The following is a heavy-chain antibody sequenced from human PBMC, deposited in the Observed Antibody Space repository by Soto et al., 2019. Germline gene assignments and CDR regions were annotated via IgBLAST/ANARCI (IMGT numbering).Heavy chain of an antibody. V-gene: IGHV3-21*01. J-gene: IGHJ4*02. CDR1: GFTFSSYS. Sequence: EVQLVESGGGLVKPGGSLRLSCAASGFTFSSYSMNWVRQAPGKGLEWVSSISSSSSYIYYADSVKGRFTISRDNAKNSLYLQMNSLRAEDTAVYYCARGADPTRHFDYWGQGTLVTVSS. CDR3: ARGADPTRHFDY. CDR2: ISSSSSYI.